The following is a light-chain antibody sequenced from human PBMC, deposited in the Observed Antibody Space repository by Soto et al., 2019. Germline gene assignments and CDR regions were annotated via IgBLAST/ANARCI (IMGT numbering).Light chain of an antibody. CDR2: DAS. CDR1: QSISSW. Sequence: IQLTQSPSSLSASVGDRVTITCRASQSISSWLAWYQQKPGKAPKLLIYDASSLESGVPSRFSGSGSGTEFTLTISSLQPDDFATYYCQQFNSYSPGEFGQGTKVDIK. J-gene: IGKJ1*01. V-gene: IGKV1-5*01. CDR3: QQFNSYSPGE.